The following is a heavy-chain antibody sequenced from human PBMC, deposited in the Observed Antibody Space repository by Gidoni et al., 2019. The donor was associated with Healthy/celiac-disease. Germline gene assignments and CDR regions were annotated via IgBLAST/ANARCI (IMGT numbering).Heavy chain of an antibody. V-gene: IGHV4-38-2*01. CDR2: IYHSGST. Sequence: QVQLQESGPGLVKPSEPLSLTCAVSGYSISSGYSWGWIRQPPGKGLEWIGSIYHSGSTYYNPSLKSRGTISVDTSKNQFSLKVSSVTAADTAVYYCARGGAGTPSRFFDYWGQGTLVTVSS. J-gene: IGHJ4*02. D-gene: IGHD6-13*01. CDR3: ARGGAGTPSRFFDY. CDR1: GYSISSGYS.